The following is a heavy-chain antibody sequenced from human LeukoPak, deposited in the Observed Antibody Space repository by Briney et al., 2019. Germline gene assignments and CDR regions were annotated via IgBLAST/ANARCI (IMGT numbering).Heavy chain of an antibody. D-gene: IGHD6-13*01. J-gene: IGHJ4*02. V-gene: IGHV3-64*01. CDR3: ARDPGSFPGYYFDY. CDR2: NRSNGGSR. Sequence: PGGSLRLSCAASGFTFSSYVMHWLRQAPGPGLEYVSANRSNGGSRYYAHYVKGRFTISRDNSNNTLYLQMGSLRAEDMAVYYSARDPGSFPGYYFDYWGQGTLVTVSS. CDR1: GFTFSSYV.